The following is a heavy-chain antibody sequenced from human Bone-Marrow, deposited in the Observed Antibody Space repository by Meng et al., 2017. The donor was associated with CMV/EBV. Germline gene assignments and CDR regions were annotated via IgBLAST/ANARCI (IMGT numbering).Heavy chain of an antibody. CDR3: ARASGCYATAFFDMDV. CDR2: ISSNGDVR. D-gene: IGHD3-22*01. J-gene: IGHJ6*02. V-gene: IGHV3-48*04. CDR1: GFSFRSYI. Sequence: ETLSLTCAASGFSFRSYIMSWVRQPPGKGLEWLSYISSNGDVRDYADSAKGRFTISRDNSRNKLLLQMNTLRVDDTAVYFCARASGCYATAFFDMDVWGQGTPVTVSS.